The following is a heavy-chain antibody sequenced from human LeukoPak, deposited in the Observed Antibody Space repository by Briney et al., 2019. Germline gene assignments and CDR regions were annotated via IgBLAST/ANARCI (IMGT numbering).Heavy chain of an antibody. D-gene: IGHD5-24*01. V-gene: IGHV3-23*01. Sequence: PGGSLRLSCAASGFTFSSYAMTWVRQAPGKGLEWVSSISGSGGGTYYADSVKGRFTISRDNSRNTLSLQMNSLSAEDTAVYYCAKVVEMAAVRTRGLDYWGQGTLVTVSS. CDR2: ISGSGGGT. CDR1: GFTFSSYA. CDR3: AKVVEMAAVRTRGLDY. J-gene: IGHJ4*02.